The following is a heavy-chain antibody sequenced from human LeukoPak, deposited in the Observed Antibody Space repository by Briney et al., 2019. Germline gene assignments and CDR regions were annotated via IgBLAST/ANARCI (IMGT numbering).Heavy chain of an antibody. D-gene: IGHD3-16*01. J-gene: IGHJ4*02. CDR2: ISWNSGSI. V-gene: IGHV3-9*01. CDR3: AKDISYSSQAGRFDY. CDR1: GFTFDDYA. Sequence: PGRSLRLSCAASGFTFDDYAMHWVRQAPGKGLEWVSGISWNSGSIGYADSVKGRFTISRDNAKNSLYLQMNSLRAEDTALYYRAKDISYSSQAGRFDYWGQGTLVTVSS.